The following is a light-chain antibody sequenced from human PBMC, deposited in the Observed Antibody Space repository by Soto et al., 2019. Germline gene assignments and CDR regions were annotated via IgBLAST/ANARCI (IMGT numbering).Light chain of an antibody. J-gene: IGKJ5*01. Sequence: EIVMTQSPDTLYVSPGEGATLSCRARQSVRTKLAWYQQKAGQAPRLLIYGASTRATGIPDRFSGSGSGTDFTLTITRLEPEDFAVYYCQQRSNWPPELTFGQGTRLEIK. V-gene: IGKV3-11*01. CDR3: QQRSNWPPELT. CDR2: GAS. CDR1: QSVRTK.